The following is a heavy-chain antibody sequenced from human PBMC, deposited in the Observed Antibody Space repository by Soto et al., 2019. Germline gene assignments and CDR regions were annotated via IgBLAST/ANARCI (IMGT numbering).Heavy chain of an antibody. CDR1: GYTFTSYY. CDR2: INPSGGST. J-gene: IGHJ6*02. D-gene: IGHD6-6*01. Sequence: QVQLVQSGAEVKKPGASVKVSCKASGYTFTSYYMHWVRQAPGQGLEWMGIINPSGGSTSYAQKFQSRVTMTRDTSTSTVYMELSSLRSEDTAVYYCARGRHVIAAFDYYYGMDVWGQGTTVTVSS. CDR3: ARGRHVIAAFDYYYGMDV. V-gene: IGHV1-46*01.